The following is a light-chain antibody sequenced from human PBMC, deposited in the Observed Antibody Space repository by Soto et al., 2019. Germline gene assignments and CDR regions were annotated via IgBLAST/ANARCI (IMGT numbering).Light chain of an antibody. V-gene: IGKV3-15*01. Sequence: EIVMTQSPATLSVSPGARATLSCRASQSVSRNLAWYQQKTGQTPKLLIYVASTRATGIPPRFSGRGSGTEFTLTISSLQSEDFAVYYCHQYNVWPLTFGGGTKVEFK. J-gene: IGKJ4*01. CDR1: QSVSRN. CDR3: HQYNVWPLT. CDR2: VAS.